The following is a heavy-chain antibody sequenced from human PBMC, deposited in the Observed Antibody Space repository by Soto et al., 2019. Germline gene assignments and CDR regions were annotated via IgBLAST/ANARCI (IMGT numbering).Heavy chain of an antibody. J-gene: IGHJ4*02. V-gene: IGHV4-59*01. D-gene: IGHD6-19*01. CDR1: GGSISSYY. CDR2: IYYSGST. CDR3: ARVGWTLPYYFDY. Sequence: PSETLSLTCTVSGGSISSYYWSWIRQPPGKGLEWIGYIYYSGSTNYNPSLKSRATISVDTSKNQFSLKLSSVTAADTAVYYCARVGWTLPYYFDYWGQGTLVTVPQ.